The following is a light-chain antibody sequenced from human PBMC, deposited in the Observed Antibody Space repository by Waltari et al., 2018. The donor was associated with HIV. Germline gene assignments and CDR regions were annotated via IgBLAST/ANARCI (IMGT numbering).Light chain of an antibody. CDR3: QQRSKWPPLT. CDR1: QSVTTY. CDR2: DAS. J-gene: IGKJ4*01. V-gene: IGKV3-11*01. Sequence: DIVLTQSPATLSLSPGEIATLSCRASQSVTTYLAWYQQNPGQAPRLLIYDASNRASGIPARFSGSGSGTDFTLTISSLEPEDFAVYYCQQRSKWPPLTFGGGTKVEIK.